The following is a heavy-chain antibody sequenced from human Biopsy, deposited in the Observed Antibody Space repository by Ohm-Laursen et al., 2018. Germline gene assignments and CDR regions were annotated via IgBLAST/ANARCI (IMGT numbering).Heavy chain of an antibody. CDR1: GYTFTSYD. CDR2: MNPNSGNT. D-gene: IGHD2-2*01. J-gene: IGHJ4*02. Sequence: GASVTVSCKASGYTFTSYDINWVRQATGQGLEWMGWMNPNSGNTGYAQKFQGRVSMTRNTSISTAYMELSSLRSEDTAVYYCARVPSTTRSRDYWGQGTLVTVSS. CDR3: ARVPSTTRSRDY. V-gene: IGHV1-8*01.